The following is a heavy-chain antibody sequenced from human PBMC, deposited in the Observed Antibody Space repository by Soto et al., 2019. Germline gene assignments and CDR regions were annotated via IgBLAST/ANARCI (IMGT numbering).Heavy chain of an antibody. J-gene: IGHJ5*02. CDR1: GFTVSSNY. Sequence: EVQLVESGGGLVQPGGSLRLSCAASGFTVSSNYMGWVRQAPGKGLEWVSVIYSGGSTYYADSVKGRFTISRDNSKNTLYLQMNSLRAEDTAVYYCARYYYDSSGRFDPWGQGTLVTVSS. CDR3: ARYYYDSSGRFDP. V-gene: IGHV3-66*01. D-gene: IGHD3-22*01. CDR2: IYSGGST.